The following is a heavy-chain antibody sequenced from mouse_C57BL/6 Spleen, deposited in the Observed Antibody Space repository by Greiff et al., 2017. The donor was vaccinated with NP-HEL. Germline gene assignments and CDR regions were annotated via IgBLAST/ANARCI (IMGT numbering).Heavy chain of an antibody. Sequence: EVKLVESGGGLVKPGGSLKLSCAASGFTFSSYAMSWVRQTPEKRLEWVATISDGGSYTYYPDNVKGRFTISRDNAKNNLYLQMSHLKSEDTAMYYCARDRYYYGSSSPAYAMDYWGQGTSVTVSS. D-gene: IGHD1-1*01. CDR1: GFTFSSYA. V-gene: IGHV5-4*01. CDR3: ARDRYYYGSSSPAYAMDY. J-gene: IGHJ4*01. CDR2: ISDGGSYT.